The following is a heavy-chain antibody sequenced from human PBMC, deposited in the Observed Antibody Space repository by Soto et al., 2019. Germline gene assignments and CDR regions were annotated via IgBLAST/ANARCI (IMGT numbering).Heavy chain of an antibody. D-gene: IGHD6-13*01. CDR2: IYWSDDK. CDR1: GFSLTTSGVG. V-gene: IGHV2-5*01. CDR3: AHRLGIAAAGTSEYFQH. Sequence: GSGPTLVNPTQTLTLTCTFSGFSLTTSGVGVGWIRQPPGKALEWLALIYWSDDKRYSPSLKSRLTITKDSSKNQVVLTMTNMDPVDTATYYCAHRLGIAAAGTSEYFQHWGQGTQVTVSS. J-gene: IGHJ1*01.